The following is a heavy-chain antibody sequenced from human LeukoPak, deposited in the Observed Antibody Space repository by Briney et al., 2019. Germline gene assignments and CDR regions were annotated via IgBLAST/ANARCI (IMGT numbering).Heavy chain of an antibody. CDR1: GGSISSSSYY. CDR3: ASVGEPIFGVVIQAYYIDV. CDR2: IYYSGST. V-gene: IGHV4-39*01. D-gene: IGHD3-3*01. J-gene: IGHJ6*03. Sequence: PSETLSLTCTVSGGSISSSSYYWGWIRQPPGKGLEWIGSIYYSGSTYYNPSLKSRVTISVDTSKNQFSLKLSSVTAADTAVYYCASVGEPIFGVVIQAYYIDVWGKGTTVTVSS.